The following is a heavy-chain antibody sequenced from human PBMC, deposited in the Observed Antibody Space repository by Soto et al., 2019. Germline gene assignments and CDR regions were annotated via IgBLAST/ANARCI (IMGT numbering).Heavy chain of an antibody. J-gene: IGHJ6*02. V-gene: IGHV3-23*01. CDR2: IIDSGSST. CDR3: AKGRSYYYYGVDV. CDR1: GFTFSSGA. Sequence: GGSLRLSWAASGFTFSSGAMGWVRQAPGKGLEWVSDIIDSGSSTYYADSVKGRFTISRDNSKSTLYLQMNSLRAEDTALYYCAKGRSYYYYGVDVWGQGTTVTVSS.